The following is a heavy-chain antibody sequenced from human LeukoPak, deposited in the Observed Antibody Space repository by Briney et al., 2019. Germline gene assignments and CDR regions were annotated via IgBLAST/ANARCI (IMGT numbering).Heavy chain of an antibody. Sequence: PSETLSLTCTVSGYSISSGYYWGWIRQPPGKGLEWIGSIYHSGSTYYNPSLKSRVTISVDTSKNQFSLKLSSVTAADTAVYYCARDNDSSGYYPPLDYWGQGTLVTVSS. CDR3: ARDNDSSGYYPPLDY. J-gene: IGHJ4*02. CDR1: GYSISSGYY. D-gene: IGHD3-22*01. V-gene: IGHV4-38-2*02. CDR2: IYHSGST.